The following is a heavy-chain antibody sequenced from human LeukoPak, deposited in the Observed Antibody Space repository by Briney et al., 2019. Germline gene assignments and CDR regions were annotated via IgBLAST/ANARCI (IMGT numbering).Heavy chain of an antibody. CDR3: ARAPTIAAAGKDY. J-gene: IGHJ4*02. D-gene: IGHD6-13*01. CDR1: GFTFRTYW. CDR2: IWYDGSKK. Sequence: PGGSLRLSCATSGFTFRTYWMHWVRQAPGKGLEWVAVIWYDGSKKYYADSVKGRFTISRDNSKNTLYLQMNSLRAEDTAVYYCARAPTIAAAGKDYWGQGTLVTVSS. V-gene: IGHV3-33*08.